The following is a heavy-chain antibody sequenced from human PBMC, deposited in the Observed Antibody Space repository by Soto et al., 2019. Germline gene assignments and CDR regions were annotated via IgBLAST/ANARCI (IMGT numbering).Heavy chain of an antibody. J-gene: IGHJ5*02. Sequence: EVQLVQSGAEVKKPGESLKISCEGSGYNFINHWIGWVRQMPGKGLEWMGSIYPGDSDTKYSPSFLGQVTISADRSVSTAYLQWSSLEASDTALYYCIIAAPGFRWFDPWGQGTLVTVSS. V-gene: IGHV5-51*01. D-gene: IGHD6-13*01. CDR3: IIAAPGFRWFDP. CDR1: GYNFINHW. CDR2: IYPGDSDT.